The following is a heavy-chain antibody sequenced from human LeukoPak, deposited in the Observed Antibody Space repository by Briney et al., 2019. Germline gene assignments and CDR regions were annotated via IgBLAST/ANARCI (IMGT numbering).Heavy chain of an antibody. CDR3: ARGVLAHYGMDV. Sequence: SVKVSCKASGGTFSSYAISWVRQAPGQGLEWMGRIIPILGIANYAQKFQGRVTITADKSTSTAYMELSSLRSEDTAVYYCARGVLAHYGMDVWGQGTTVTVSS. D-gene: IGHD3-3*02. CDR2: IIPILGIA. J-gene: IGHJ6*02. V-gene: IGHV1-69*04. CDR1: GGTFSSYA.